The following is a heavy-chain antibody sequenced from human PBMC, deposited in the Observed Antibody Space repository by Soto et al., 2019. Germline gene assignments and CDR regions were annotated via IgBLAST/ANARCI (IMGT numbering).Heavy chain of an antibody. Sequence: ASVKVSCKASGYTFTSYGISWVRQAPGQGLEWMGWISAYNGNTNYAQKLQGRVTMTTDTSTSTAYMELRSLRSDDTAVYYCARYFNLRLRYYYGSGSLPPNGHGMDVWGQGTTVTVSS. J-gene: IGHJ6*02. CDR3: ARYFNLRLRYYYGSGSLPPNGHGMDV. CDR2: ISAYNGNT. V-gene: IGHV1-18*01. CDR1: GYTFTSYG. D-gene: IGHD3-10*01.